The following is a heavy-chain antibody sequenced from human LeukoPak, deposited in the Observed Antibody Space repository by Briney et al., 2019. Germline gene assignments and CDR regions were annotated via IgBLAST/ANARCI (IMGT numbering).Heavy chain of an antibody. CDR3: ARAGRGYSSLDAFDI. Sequence: ASVKVSCKASGGTFSSYAISWVRQAPGQGLEWMGGIIPISGTANYAQKFQGRVTITADESTSTAYMELSSLRSEDTAVYYCARAGRGYSSLDAFDIWGQGTMVTVSS. CDR1: GGTFSSYA. CDR2: IIPISGTA. V-gene: IGHV1-69*13. J-gene: IGHJ3*02. D-gene: IGHD5-18*01.